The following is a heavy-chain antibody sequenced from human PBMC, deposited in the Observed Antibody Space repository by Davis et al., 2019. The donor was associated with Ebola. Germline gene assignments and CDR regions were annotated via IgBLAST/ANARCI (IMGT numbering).Heavy chain of an antibody. CDR3: ARALRGGNPRKD. J-gene: IGHJ4*02. D-gene: IGHD4-23*01. CDR1: GFTFSSYW. CDR2: IKQDGSEI. Sequence: GESLKISCAVSGFTFSSYWMSWVRQAPGKGLEWVANIKQDGSEIHYVDSVKGRFTISRDNAKNTLYLQMNSLRAEDTAVYYCARALRGGNPRKDWGQGTLVTVSS. V-gene: IGHV3-7*01.